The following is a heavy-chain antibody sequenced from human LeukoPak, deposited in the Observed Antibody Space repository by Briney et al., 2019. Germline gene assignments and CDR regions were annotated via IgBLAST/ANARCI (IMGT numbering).Heavy chain of an antibody. V-gene: IGHV1-69*04. CDR2: IIPIFGIA. Sequence: SVKLSCTASGGTFTSYAISGGRHPPGQGLGWMGRIIPIFGIANYAQKFQGRVTITADKSTSTAYMELSSLRSEDTAVYYCASGCSSTSCYHYYYYGMDVWGQGTTVTVSS. D-gene: IGHD2-2*01. CDR1: GGTFTSYA. J-gene: IGHJ6*02. CDR3: ASGCSSTSCYHYYYYGMDV.